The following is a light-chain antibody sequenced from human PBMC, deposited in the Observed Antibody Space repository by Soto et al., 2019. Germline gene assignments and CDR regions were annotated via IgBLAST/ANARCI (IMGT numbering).Light chain of an antibody. CDR3: CSYAGSPYV. CDR1: SSDVGGYNY. J-gene: IGLJ1*01. Sequence: QPALTQPRSVSGSPGQSVTLSCTGTSSDVGGYNYVSWYQQHPGKAPKLMIYDVNKRPSGVPDRFSGSKSGNTASLTITGLQAEDEADYYCCSYAGSPYVFGTGTKVTVL. V-gene: IGLV2-11*01. CDR2: DVN.